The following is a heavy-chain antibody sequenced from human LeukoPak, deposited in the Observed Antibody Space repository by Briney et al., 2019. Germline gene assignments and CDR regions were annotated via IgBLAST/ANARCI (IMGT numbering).Heavy chain of an antibody. CDR2: ISKSGNT. CDR1: GGSVTTYY. V-gene: IGHV4-59*02. J-gene: IGHJ3*02. Sequence: SETLSLTCTVSGGSVTTYYWSWIRQPPGKGLEWIGYISKSGNTNYSPSLKSRVTIFGDTSKNQFFLRLASVTAADTAVYYCARARYVNSFYAFDIWGQGTMVAVSS. CDR3: ARARYVNSFYAFDI. D-gene: IGHD3-9*01.